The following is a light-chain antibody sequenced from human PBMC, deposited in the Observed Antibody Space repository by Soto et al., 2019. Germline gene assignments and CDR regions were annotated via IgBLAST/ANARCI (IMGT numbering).Light chain of an antibody. Sequence: DIQMTPSPSTLSASVGDRVTITCRASQNVNTWLAWYQQKPGKDPKVLIYKASSLQSGAPSRFSGSGSGTEFTLTISSLQPDDFATYYCQQYNTLPPYTFGQGTKVEIK. V-gene: IGKV1-5*03. CDR2: KAS. CDR1: QNVNTW. J-gene: IGKJ2*01. CDR3: QQYNTLPPYT.